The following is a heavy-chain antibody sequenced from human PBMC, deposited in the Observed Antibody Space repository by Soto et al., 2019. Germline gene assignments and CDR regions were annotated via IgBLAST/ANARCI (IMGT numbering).Heavy chain of an antibody. D-gene: IGHD2-15*01. Sequence: KESGPVLVKPTETLTLTCTASGFSLSNARMGVSCIRQPPGKALEWLAHIFSNDEKSYSTSLKSRLTISKDTSKSQVVLTMTNMDPVDTATYYCARIRQGVVAAATYYFDYWGQGTLVTVSS. CDR3: ARIRQGVVAAATYYFDY. CDR2: IFSNDEK. V-gene: IGHV2-26*01. J-gene: IGHJ4*02. CDR1: GFSLSNARMG.